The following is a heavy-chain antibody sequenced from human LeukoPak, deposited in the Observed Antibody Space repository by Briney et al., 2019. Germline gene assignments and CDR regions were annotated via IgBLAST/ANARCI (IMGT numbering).Heavy chain of an antibody. CDR2: IYTSGST. J-gene: IGHJ4*02. CDR3: ARLNWNDQPDYYDSSGYYVDY. D-gene: IGHD3-22*01. Sequence: PSETLSLTCTVSGGSISSYYWSWIRQPPGKGLEWIGYIYTSGSTNYNPSLKSRVTISVDTSKNQFSLKLSPVTAADTAVYYCARLNWNDQPDYYDSSGYYVDYWGQGTLVTVSS. V-gene: IGHV4-4*09. CDR1: GGSISSYY.